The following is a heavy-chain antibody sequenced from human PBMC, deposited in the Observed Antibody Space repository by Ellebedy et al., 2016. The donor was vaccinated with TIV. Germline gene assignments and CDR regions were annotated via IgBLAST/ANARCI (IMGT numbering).Heavy chain of an antibody. D-gene: IGHD1-14*01. V-gene: IGHV1-46*01. J-gene: IGHJ6*02. Sequence: ASVKVSCKASGYTFTSYYMHWVRQAPGQGLEWMGIINPSGGSTSYAQKFQGRVTMTRDTSTSTVYMDVSGLVSEDTAVYYCARDLGNLGDYGMDVWGQGTTVIVSS. CDR1: GYTFTSYY. CDR2: INPSGGST. CDR3: ARDLGNLGDYGMDV.